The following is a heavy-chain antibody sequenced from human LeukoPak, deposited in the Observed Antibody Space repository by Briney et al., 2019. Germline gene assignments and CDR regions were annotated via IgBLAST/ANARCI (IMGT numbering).Heavy chain of an antibody. Sequence: ASVKVSCKASGYTFTGYYMHWVRQAPGQGLEWMGWINPNSGGTNYAQKFQGRVTMTRDTSISTAYMELSRLRSDDTAVYYCARDPITIFGVVIARFDYWDQGTLVTVSS. V-gene: IGHV1-2*02. CDR2: INPNSGGT. J-gene: IGHJ4*02. CDR3: ARDPITIFGVVIARFDY. D-gene: IGHD3-3*01. CDR1: GYTFTGYY.